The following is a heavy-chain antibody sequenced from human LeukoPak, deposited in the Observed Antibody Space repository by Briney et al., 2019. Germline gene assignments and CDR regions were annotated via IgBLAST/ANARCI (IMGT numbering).Heavy chain of an antibody. J-gene: IGHJ3*02. V-gene: IGHV1-2*02. Sequence: ASVKVSCKASGYTFTDYHMHWVRQAPGQGLEWMGWIYPKSGGTSYAQKFRGRVTMTRDTSISTVYMELSRLTSDDAAIYYCARGSAARRENAFDIWGQGTMVTVSS. D-gene: IGHD6-6*01. CDR1: GYTFTDYH. CDR2: IYPKSGGT. CDR3: ARGSAARRENAFDI.